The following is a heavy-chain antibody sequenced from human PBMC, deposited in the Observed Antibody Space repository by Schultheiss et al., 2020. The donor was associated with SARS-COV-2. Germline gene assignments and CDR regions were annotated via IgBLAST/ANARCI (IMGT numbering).Heavy chain of an antibody. V-gene: IGHV3-9*01. CDR2: ISWNSGSI. Sequence: GGSLRLSCAASGFTFDDYAMHWVRQAPGKGLEWVSGISWNSGSIGYADSVKGRFTISRDNAKNSLYLQMNSLRAEDTALYYCAKDIFSRGQYQLLWWYFDLWGRGTLVTVSS. J-gene: IGHJ2*01. CDR3: AKDIFSRGQYQLLWWYFDL. CDR1: GFTFDDYA. D-gene: IGHD2-2*01.